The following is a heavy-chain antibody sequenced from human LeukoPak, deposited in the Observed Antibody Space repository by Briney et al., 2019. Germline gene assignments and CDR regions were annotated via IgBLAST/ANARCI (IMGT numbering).Heavy chain of an antibody. Sequence: GRSLRLSCAASGFTFSSYAMHWVRQAPGKGLEWVAVISYDGSNKYYADSVKGRFTISRDNAKNSLYLQMNSLGAEDTAVYYCAGSDTIGYTPREWDYWYFDLWGRGTLVTVSS. V-gene: IGHV3-30*04. CDR1: GFTFSSYA. D-gene: IGHD3-16*02. CDR2: ISYDGSNK. CDR3: AGSDTIGYTPREWDYWYFDL. J-gene: IGHJ2*01.